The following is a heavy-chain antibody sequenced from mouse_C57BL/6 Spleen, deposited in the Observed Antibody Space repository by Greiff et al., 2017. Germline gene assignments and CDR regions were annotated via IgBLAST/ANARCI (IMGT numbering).Heavy chain of an antibody. CDR2: INPSNGGT. D-gene: IGHD2-4*01. Sequence: VQLQQPGTELVKPGASVKLSCKASGYTFTSYWMHWVKQRPGQGLEWIGNINPSNGGTNYNEKFKSKATLTVDKSSSTAYMQLSSLTSEASAVYYCAREGLRRPPYYAMDYWGQGTSVTVSS. CDR3: AREGLRRPPYYAMDY. CDR1: GYTFTSYW. J-gene: IGHJ4*01. V-gene: IGHV1-53*01.